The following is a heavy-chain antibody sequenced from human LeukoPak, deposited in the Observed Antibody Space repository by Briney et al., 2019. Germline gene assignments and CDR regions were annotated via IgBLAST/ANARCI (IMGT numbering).Heavy chain of an antibody. Sequence: GGSLRLSCAASGFTFSSYWMSWVRQAPGKGLEWVANIKQDGSEKYYVDSVKGRFTISRDNAKNSLYLQMNSLRAEDTAVYYCARVGYCSSTSCHRYYYYGMDVWGQGTTVTVSS. CDR2: IKQDGSEK. CDR3: ARVGYCSSTSCHRYYYYGMDV. V-gene: IGHV3-7*03. J-gene: IGHJ6*02. D-gene: IGHD2-2*01. CDR1: GFTFSSYW.